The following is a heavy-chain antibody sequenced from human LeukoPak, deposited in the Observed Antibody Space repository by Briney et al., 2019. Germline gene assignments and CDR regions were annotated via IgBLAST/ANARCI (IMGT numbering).Heavy chain of an antibody. CDR1: GYTFISYG. CDR3: ARVPAAGIIMITFGGVIAAPDY. D-gene: IGHD3-16*02. V-gene: IGHV1-18*01. Sequence: ASVKVSCKASGYTFISYGISWVRQAPGQGLEWMGWISAYNGNTNYAQKLQGRVTMTTDTSTSTAYMELRSLRSDDTAVYYCARVPAAGIIMITFGGVIAAPDYWGQGTLVTVSS. CDR2: ISAYNGNT. J-gene: IGHJ4*02.